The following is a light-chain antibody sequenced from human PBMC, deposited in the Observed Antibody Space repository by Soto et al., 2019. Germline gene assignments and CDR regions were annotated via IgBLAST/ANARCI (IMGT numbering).Light chain of an antibody. V-gene: IGKV1-5*01. Sequence: DIQMTQSPSTLSASVGDRVTITCRASQNINNWLAWYQQKPGKAPKVLIYDASNLESGVPSRFSGSGSGTEFTLTISSLQPDDVATYYCQQYYSYPWTFGQGTKVEIK. J-gene: IGKJ1*01. CDR1: QNINNW. CDR3: QQYYSYPWT. CDR2: DAS.